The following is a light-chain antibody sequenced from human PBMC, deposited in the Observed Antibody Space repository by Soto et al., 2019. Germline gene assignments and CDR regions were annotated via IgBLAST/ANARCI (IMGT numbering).Light chain of an antibody. Sequence: ETVMTQSPATLSVSPGERVTLSCRASQSVRSNLAWYQQKPGQAPRLLIYGASTRATGIPARFSGSGSGTEFTLTISSLQSEDFAVYYCQQRSNWPGTFGRGTKVDIK. V-gene: IGKV3-15*01. J-gene: IGKJ1*01. CDR1: QSVRSN. CDR3: QQRSNWPGT. CDR2: GAS.